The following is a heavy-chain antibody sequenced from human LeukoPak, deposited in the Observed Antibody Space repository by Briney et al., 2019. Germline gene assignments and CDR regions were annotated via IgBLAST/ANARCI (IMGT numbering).Heavy chain of an antibody. D-gene: IGHD2-21*02. Sequence: GGSLRLSCAASGFTFSSYAMSWVRQAPGKGLEWVSAISGSGGSTYYADSVKGRFTISRDNSKNTLYLQMNSLRAEDTAVYYCAKDRGGDEEWASDAFDIWGQGTMVTVSS. V-gene: IGHV3-23*01. CDR1: GFTFSSYA. CDR3: AKDRGGDEEWASDAFDI. CDR2: ISGSGGST. J-gene: IGHJ3*02.